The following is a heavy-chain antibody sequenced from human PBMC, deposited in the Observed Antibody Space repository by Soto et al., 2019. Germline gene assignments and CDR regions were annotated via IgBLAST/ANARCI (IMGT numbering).Heavy chain of an antibody. CDR3: ARDLHSSSWYGGLNFDY. V-gene: IGHV3-33*01. J-gene: IGHJ4*02. CDR2: IWYDGSNK. D-gene: IGHD6-13*01. Sequence: QVQLVESGGGVVQPGRSLRLSCAASGFTFSSYGMHWVRQAPGKGLEWVAVIWYDGSNKYYADSVKGRFTISRDNSKNTLYPQMNSLRAEDTAVYYCARDLHSSSWYGGLNFDYWGQGTLVTVSS. CDR1: GFTFSSYG.